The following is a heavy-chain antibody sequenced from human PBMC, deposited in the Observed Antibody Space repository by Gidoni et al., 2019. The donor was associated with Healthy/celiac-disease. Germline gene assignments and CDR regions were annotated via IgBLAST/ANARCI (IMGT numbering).Heavy chain of an antibody. CDR3: ARLLITMVRGVIRNFDY. V-gene: IGHV1-2*02. D-gene: IGHD3-10*01. J-gene: IGHJ4*02. Sequence: QVQLVQSGAEVKKPGASVKVPCKASGYTFTGHDMHWGRQAPGQGLEWMGWINPNSGGTNYAQKFQGRVTMTRDTSISTAYMELSRLRSDDTAVYYCARLLITMVRGVIRNFDYWGQGTLVTVSS. CDR2: INPNSGGT. CDR1: GYTFTGHD.